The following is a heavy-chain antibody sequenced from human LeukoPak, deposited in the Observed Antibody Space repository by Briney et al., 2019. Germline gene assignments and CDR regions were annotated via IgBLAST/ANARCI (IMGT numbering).Heavy chain of an antibody. J-gene: IGHJ4*02. D-gene: IGHD6-13*01. CDR1: GGSISSGSYY. CDR3: ARVIAAAGTSDSEY. Sequence: SETLSLTCTVSGGSISSGSYYWSWIRQPAGKGLEWIGHIYTSGSTNYNPSLKSRVTISIDTSKNQFSLKLSSVTAADTAVYYCARVIAAAGTSDSEYWGQGTLVTVSS. V-gene: IGHV4-61*09. CDR2: IYTSGST.